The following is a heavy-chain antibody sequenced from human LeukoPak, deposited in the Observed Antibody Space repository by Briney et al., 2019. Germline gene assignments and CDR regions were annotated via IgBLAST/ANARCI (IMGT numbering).Heavy chain of an antibody. Sequence: GGSLRLSCAASGFTFSSYWVHWVRQAPGKGLVWVSRINTDGSSTSYADSVKGRFTISRDNAKNTLYLQMNSLRAEDTAVYYCARGAGTGYNYYGSGSYYNLLFDYWGQGTLVTVSS. J-gene: IGHJ4*02. V-gene: IGHV3-74*01. CDR1: GFTFSSYW. CDR2: INTDGSST. D-gene: IGHD3-10*01. CDR3: ARGAGTGYNYYGSGSYYNLLFDY.